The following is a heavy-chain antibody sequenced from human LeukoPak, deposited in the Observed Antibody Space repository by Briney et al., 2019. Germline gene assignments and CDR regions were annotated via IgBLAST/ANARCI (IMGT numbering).Heavy chain of an antibody. Sequence: GGSLRLSCAASGFTFSSYAMSWVRQAPGKGLEWVSAISGSGGSTYYADSVKGRFTTSRDNSKNTLYLQMNSLRAEDTAVYYCASAVVTPGRFDYWGQGTLVTVSS. CDR1: GFTFSSYA. V-gene: IGHV3-23*01. CDR2: ISGSGGST. CDR3: ASAVVTPGRFDY. J-gene: IGHJ4*02. D-gene: IGHD4-23*01.